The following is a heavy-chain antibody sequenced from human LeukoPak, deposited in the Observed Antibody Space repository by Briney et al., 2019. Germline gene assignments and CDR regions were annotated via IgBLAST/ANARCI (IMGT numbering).Heavy chain of an antibody. Sequence: VASVKVSCKASGYTFTGYYMHWVRQAPGQGLEWMGWINPNSGGTNYAQKFQGRVTMTRDTSISTAYMELSRPRSDDTAVYYCAAKLSSSSWPYYFDYWGQGTLVTVSS. CDR1: GYTFTGYY. J-gene: IGHJ4*02. D-gene: IGHD6-13*01. CDR3: AAKLSSSSWPYYFDY. CDR2: INPNSGGT. V-gene: IGHV1-2*02.